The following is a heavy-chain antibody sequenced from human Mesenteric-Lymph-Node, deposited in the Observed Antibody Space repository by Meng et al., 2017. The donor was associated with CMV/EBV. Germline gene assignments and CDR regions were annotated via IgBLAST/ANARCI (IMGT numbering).Heavy chain of an antibody. V-gene: IGHV3-49*04. Sequence: GESLKISCTASGFIFGDYAISWVRQAPGKGLEWVGLIRSKPYGATTEYAASVKGRFSISRDDSKSIAYLQMNSLKTEDTAVYYCTRDLSCSSTSCYEFDPWGQGTLVTVSS. D-gene: IGHD2-2*01. J-gene: IGHJ5*02. CDR3: TRDLSCSSTSCYEFDP. CDR2: IRSKPYGATT. CDR1: GFIFGDYA.